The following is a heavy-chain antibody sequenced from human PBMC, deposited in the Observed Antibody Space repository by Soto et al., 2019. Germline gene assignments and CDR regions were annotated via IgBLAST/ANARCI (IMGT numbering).Heavy chain of an antibody. CDR2: IYWDDDK. J-gene: IGHJ6*02. Sequence: QITLKESGPTLVKPTQTLTLTCTFSGFSLSTGGVGVGWIRQPPGKALEWLALIYWDDDKRYSPSLKSMLTVTTDTSKNQVVLTMSNMDPADTATYYCAHSRCGGDCLRSYSSHYYYGMDVWGQGTTVTVSS. V-gene: IGHV2-5*02. D-gene: IGHD2-21*02. CDR1: GFSLSTGGVG. CDR3: AHSRCGGDCLRSYSSHYYYGMDV.